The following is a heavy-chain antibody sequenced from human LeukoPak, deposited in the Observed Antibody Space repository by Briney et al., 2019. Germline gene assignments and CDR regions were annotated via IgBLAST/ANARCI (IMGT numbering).Heavy chain of an antibody. D-gene: IGHD4-17*01. CDR2: ISWNSGSI. CDR1: GFTFDDYA. J-gene: IGHJ4*02. V-gene: IGHV3-9*01. CDR3: AIGVDYGDPIDY. Sequence: GGSLRLSCAASGFTFDDYAMHWVRQAPGKGLEWVSGISWNSGSIGYADSVKGRFTISRDNAKNSLYLQMNSLRAEDTALYYCAIGVDYGDPIDYWGQGTLVIVSS.